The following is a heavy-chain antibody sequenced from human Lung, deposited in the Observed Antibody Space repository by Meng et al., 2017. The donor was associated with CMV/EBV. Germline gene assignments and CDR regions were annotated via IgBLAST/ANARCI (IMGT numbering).Heavy chain of an antibody. CDR3: AGFGVAITNGLDV. Sequence: GEXXKISCAASGFTFSAYSMNWVRQAPGKGLEWVSSISTTSTYIYYADSMKGRFTISRDNAKNLLFLQMNSLSVEDTAVYYCAGFGVAITNGLDVWGQGTXVTVSS. CDR2: ISTTSTYI. V-gene: IGHV3-21*01. J-gene: IGHJ6*02. CDR1: GFTFSAYS. D-gene: IGHD3-3*01.